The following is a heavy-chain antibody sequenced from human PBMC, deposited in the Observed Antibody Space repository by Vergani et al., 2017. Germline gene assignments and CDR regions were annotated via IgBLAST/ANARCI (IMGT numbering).Heavy chain of an antibody. V-gene: IGHV1-2*02. CDR2: INPNSGGT. Sequence: QVQLVQSGAEVKKPGASVKVSCKASGYTFTGYYMHWVRQAPGQGHEWMGWINPNSGGTNYAQKFQGRVTMTRDTSISTAYMELSRLRSDDTAVYYCARARITMVRGVIKPNWFDPWGQGTLVTVSS. CDR3: ARARITMVRGVIKPNWFDP. D-gene: IGHD3-10*01. CDR1: GYTFTGYY. J-gene: IGHJ5*02.